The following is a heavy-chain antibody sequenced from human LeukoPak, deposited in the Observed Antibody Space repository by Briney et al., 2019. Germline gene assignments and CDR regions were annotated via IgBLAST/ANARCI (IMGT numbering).Heavy chain of an antibody. V-gene: IGHV3-23*01. CDR1: GFTFSNAW. CDR3: AKDPGPRSRATVTTGLPYYFDY. CDR2: ISGSGGST. Sequence: TGGSLRLSCAASGFTFSNAWMSWVRQAPGKGLEWVSAISGSGGSTYYADSVKGRFTISRDNSKNTLYLQMNSLRAEDTAVYYCAKDPGPRSRATVTTGLPYYFDYWGQGTLVTVSS. D-gene: IGHD4-11*01. J-gene: IGHJ4*02.